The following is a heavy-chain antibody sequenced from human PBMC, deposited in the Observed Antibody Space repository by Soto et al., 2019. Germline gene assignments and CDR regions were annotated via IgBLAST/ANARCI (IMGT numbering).Heavy chain of an antibody. D-gene: IGHD1-1*01. CDR1: GFTFSSYA. V-gene: IGHV3-30-3*01. CDR3: ARGSNWNDISY. Sequence: QVQLVESGGGVVQPGRSLRLSCAASGFTFSSYAMHWVRQAPGNGLEWVAFISYDGSNKYYADSVRGRFTISRDDSKNTLYLQMNSLRAEDTAVYYCARGSNWNDISYWGQGTLVTVSS. J-gene: IGHJ4*02. CDR2: ISYDGSNK.